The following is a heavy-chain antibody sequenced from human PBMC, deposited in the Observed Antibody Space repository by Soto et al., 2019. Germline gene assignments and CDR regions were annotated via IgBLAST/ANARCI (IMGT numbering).Heavy chain of an antibody. CDR1: GFVFSSHW. V-gene: IGHV3-74*01. D-gene: IGHD6-6*01. J-gene: IGHJ3*02. CDR2: ISTDGSFT. Sequence: EVQRVESGGGLVQPGGSLRLSCAASGFVFSSHWSHWVRQAPGQGPVGVSRISTDGSFTSYAAFVKGRFTISRDNAKNTLYLQMNSLRAEDTAVYYCARQRSMSSSGFDMWGQGTMVTVSS. CDR3: ARQRSMSSSGFDM.